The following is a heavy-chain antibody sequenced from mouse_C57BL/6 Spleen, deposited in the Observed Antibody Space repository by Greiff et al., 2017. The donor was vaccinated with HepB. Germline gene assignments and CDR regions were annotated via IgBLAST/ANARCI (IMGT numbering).Heavy chain of an antibody. CDR1: GYAFSSSW. J-gene: IGHJ3*01. CDR2: IYPGDGDT. CDR3: ASDSSGYARFAY. V-gene: IGHV1-82*01. Sequence: QVQLKESGPELVKPGASVKISCKASGYAFSSSWMNWVKQRPGKGLEWIGQIYPGDGDTNYNGKFKGKATLTADKSSSTAYMQLSSLTSEDSAVYFCASDSSGYARFAYWGQGTLVTVSA. D-gene: IGHD3-2*01.